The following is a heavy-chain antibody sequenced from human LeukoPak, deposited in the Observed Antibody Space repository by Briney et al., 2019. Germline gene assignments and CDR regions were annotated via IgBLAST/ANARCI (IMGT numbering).Heavy chain of an antibody. D-gene: IGHD4-17*01. V-gene: IGHV4-39*01. Sequence: SETLSLTCSFSGDYITSSSYYWAWIRQSPEKGLEWIGSIYYTGGTNYSPSLKSRVTISVDTSKNQFSLSLSSVTAADTAVYYCARHGGTRVTLIEVFYFDYWGQGTLVTVSS. CDR3: ARHGGTRVTLIEVFYFDY. J-gene: IGHJ4*02. CDR1: GDYITSSSYY. CDR2: IYYTGGT.